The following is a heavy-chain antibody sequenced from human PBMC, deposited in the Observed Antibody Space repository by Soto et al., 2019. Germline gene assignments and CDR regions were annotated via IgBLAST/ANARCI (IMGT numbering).Heavy chain of an antibody. CDR3: AKDSWYFDL. Sequence: XGSLRLSCEAAGFIFTNFWMHWVRQVPGKGLVWVSRIDTSGSSTSYADSVKGRFTISRDNAKNTVSLQMNSLRAEDTGVYYCAKDSWYFDLWSQGSLVTVSS. CDR2: IDTSGSST. CDR1: GFIFTNFW. J-gene: IGHJ4*02. V-gene: IGHV3-74*01. D-gene: IGHD6-13*01.